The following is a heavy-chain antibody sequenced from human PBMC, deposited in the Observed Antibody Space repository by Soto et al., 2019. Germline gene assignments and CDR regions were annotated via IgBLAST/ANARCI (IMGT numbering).Heavy chain of an antibody. V-gene: IGHV1-8*01. Sequence: ASVKVSCKASGYTFTSYDINWVRQATGQGLEWMGWMNPNSGNTGYAQKFQGRVTMTRDTSMSTAYMELSSLRSADTAVYYCAGGGHIAVVTDSFDYWGQGTLVTVSS. D-gene: IGHD2-21*02. CDR2: MNPNSGNT. CDR3: AGGGHIAVVTDSFDY. CDR1: GYTFTSYD. J-gene: IGHJ4*02.